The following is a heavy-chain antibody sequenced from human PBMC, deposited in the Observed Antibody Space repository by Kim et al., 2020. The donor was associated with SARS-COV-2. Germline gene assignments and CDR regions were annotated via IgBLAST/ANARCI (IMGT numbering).Heavy chain of an antibody. D-gene: IGHD1-26*01. J-gene: IGHJ4*02. CDR3: ARDREGATLVLDY. V-gene: IGHV1-3*01. Sequence: YSQKFQGRVTITRDTSASTAYMELSSLRSEDTAVYYCARDREGATLVLDYWGQGTLVTVSS.